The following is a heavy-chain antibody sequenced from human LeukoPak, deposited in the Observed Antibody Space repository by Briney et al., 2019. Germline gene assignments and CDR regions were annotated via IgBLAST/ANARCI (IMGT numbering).Heavy chain of an antibody. D-gene: IGHD3-3*01. J-gene: IGHJ6*04. CDR2: IYYSGST. CDR1: GGSISSYS. V-gene: IGHV4-59*08. CDR3: ARAQHYDFWLHV. Sequence: SETLSLTCTVSGGSISSYSWSWIRQPPGKGLEWIGYIYYSGSTNYNPSLKSRVTISVDTSKNQFSLKLSSVTAADTAVYYCARAQHYDFWLHVWGKGTTVTVSS.